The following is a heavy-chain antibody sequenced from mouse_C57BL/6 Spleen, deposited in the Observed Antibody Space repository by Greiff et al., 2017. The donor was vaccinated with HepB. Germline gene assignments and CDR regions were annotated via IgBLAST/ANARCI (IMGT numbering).Heavy chain of an antibody. CDR3: TRVGLLRYYFDD. Sequence: VKLQESGAELVRPGASVTLSCKASGYTFTDYEMHWVKQTPVQGLEWIGDIDPETGGTAYNQKFKGKAILTADKSSSTAYMELRSLTSEDSAVYDSTRVGLLRYYFDDWGQGTTLTVAS. CDR1: GYTFTDYE. V-gene: IGHV1-15*01. J-gene: IGHJ2*01. CDR2: IDPETGGT.